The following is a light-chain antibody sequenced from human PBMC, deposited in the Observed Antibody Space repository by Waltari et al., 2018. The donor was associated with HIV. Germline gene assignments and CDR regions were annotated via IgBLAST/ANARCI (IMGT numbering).Light chain of an antibody. V-gene: IGLV1-44*01. CDR2: TNN. J-gene: IGLJ1*01. CDR3: AAWDDRLNCYV. CDR1: RSNIGSNA. Sequence: QSVLTQSPSASGTTGHVVTISYSGIRSNIGSNAVDWYQHLPGTAPKLLIHTNNQRPSGITDRFSGSKAGTSASLAISGLQSEDESDYYCAAWDDRLNCYVFGSGTKVTVL.